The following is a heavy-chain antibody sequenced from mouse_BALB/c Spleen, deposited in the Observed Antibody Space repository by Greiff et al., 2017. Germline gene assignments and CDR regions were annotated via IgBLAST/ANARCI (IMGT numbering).Heavy chain of an antibody. CDR3: ARWGNGNCFAY. Sequence: VQLQQSGAELVKPGASVKLSCTASGFNIKDTYMHWVKQRPGQGLEWIGMIHPSDSETRLNQKFKDKATLTVDKSSSTAYMQLSSPTSEDSAVYYCARWGNGNCFAYWGQGTLFTVSA. J-gene: IGHJ3*01. CDR1: GFNIKDTY. V-gene: IGHV14-3*02. D-gene: IGHD2-1*01. CDR2: IHPSDSET.